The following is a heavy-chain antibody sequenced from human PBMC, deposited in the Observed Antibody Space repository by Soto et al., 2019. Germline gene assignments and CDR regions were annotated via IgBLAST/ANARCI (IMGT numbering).Heavy chain of an antibody. CDR1: GFTLSSNW. CDR2: IKQDGSEK. J-gene: IGHJ3*02. Sequence: GGSLRLSCAASGFTLSSNWMSWVRQAPGKGLEWVANIKQDGSEKYYVDSVKGRFTISRDNAKNSLYLQMNSLRAEDTAVYYCARDYHYYDSSGYSDAFDIWGQGTMVTVSS. V-gene: IGHV3-7*01. D-gene: IGHD3-22*01. CDR3: ARDYHYYDSSGYSDAFDI.